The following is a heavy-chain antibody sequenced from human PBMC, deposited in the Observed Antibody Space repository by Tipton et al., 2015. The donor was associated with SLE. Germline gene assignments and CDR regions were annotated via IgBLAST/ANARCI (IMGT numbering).Heavy chain of an antibody. CDR3: ARGKISWAIFVVRNYFDS. CDR1: GGSISTSTYY. CDR2: IYYSGST. D-gene: IGHD2-21*01. J-gene: IGHJ4*02. V-gene: IGHV4-61*05. Sequence: TLSLTCAVYGGSISTSTYYWGWIRQPPGKGLEWIGYIYYSGSTNYNPSLKSRVTISVDTSKNQFSLKLSSVTAADTAVYYCARGKISWAIFVVRNYFDSWGQGTLVTVSS.